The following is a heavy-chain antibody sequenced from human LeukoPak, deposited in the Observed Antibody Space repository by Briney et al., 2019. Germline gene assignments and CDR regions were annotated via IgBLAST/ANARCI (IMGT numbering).Heavy chain of an antibody. D-gene: IGHD3-10*01. J-gene: IGHJ5*02. V-gene: IGHV4-59*01. CDR1: GGSFSGYY. CDR2: IYYSGST. CDR3: ARTVGITMVRGVIWWFDP. Sequence: SETLSLTCAVYGGSFSGYYWSWIRQPPGKGLEWIGYIYYSGSTNYNPSLKSRVTISVDTSKNQFSLKLSSVTAADTAVYYCARTVGITMVRGVIWWFDPWGQGTLVTVSS.